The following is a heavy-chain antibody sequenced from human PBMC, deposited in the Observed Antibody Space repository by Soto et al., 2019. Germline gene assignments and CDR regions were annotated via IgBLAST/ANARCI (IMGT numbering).Heavy chain of an antibody. CDR3: ARDKGWGAENWFDP. J-gene: IGHJ5*02. CDR2: ISSSSSTI. D-gene: IGHD1-26*01. CDR1: GFTFSSYS. Sequence: GGSLRLSCAASGFTFSSYSMNWVRQAPGKGLEWVSYISSSSSTIYYADSVKGRFTISRDNAKNSLYLQMNSLRAEDTAVYYCARDKGWGAENWFDPWGQGTLVTVSS. V-gene: IGHV3-48*01.